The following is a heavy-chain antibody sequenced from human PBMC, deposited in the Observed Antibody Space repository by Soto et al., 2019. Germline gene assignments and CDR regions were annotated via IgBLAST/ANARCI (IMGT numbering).Heavy chain of an antibody. Sequence: QVQLVQSGAEVKKPGSSVKVSCKASGGTFSCYAISWVRQAPGQGLEWMGGIIPIFGTANYAQKFQGRVTITADESTSTAYRELSSLRSEDTAVYYCATKGSGGSYAIDYWGQGTLVTVSS. CDR2: IIPIFGTA. CDR1: GGTFSCYA. V-gene: IGHV1-69*01. CDR3: ATKGSGGSYAIDY. J-gene: IGHJ4*02. D-gene: IGHD2-15*01.